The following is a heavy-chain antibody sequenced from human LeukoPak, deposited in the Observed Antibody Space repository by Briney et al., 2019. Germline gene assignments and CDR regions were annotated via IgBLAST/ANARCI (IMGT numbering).Heavy chain of an antibody. CDR1: GFTFSSYA. V-gene: IGHV3-30*04. D-gene: IGHD6-6*01. CDR3: AKGSSSSSDPSPLPFDY. J-gene: IGHJ4*02. CDR2: ISYEGSNK. Sequence: PGGSLRLSCAASGFTFSSYAMHWVRQAPGKGLEWVADISYEGSNKNYADSVRGRFTISRDNSDDTLNLQMNSLRAEDTAVYYCAKGSSSSSDPSPLPFDYWGQGTLVTVSS.